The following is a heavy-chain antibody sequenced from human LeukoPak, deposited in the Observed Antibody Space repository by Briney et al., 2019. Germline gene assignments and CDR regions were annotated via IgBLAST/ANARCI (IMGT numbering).Heavy chain of an antibody. J-gene: IGHJ3*02. CDR3: ARDSSGYYRHAFDI. CDR1: GYTFTRYD. D-gene: IGHD3-22*01. Sequence: ASVKVSCKASGYTFTRYDINWVRQATGQELEWMGWLNPNSGNTGYAQKFQGRVTMTRNTSISTAYMELSSLRSEDTAVYYCARDSSGYYRHAFDIWGQGTMVTVSS. CDR2: LNPNSGNT. V-gene: IGHV1-8*01.